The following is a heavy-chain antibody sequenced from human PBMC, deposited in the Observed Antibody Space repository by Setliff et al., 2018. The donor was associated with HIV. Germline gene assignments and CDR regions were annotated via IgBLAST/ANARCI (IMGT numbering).Heavy chain of an antibody. CDR1: GFFFKNAW. Sequence: GGSLRLSCAASGFFFKNAWTSWVRQAPGKGLEWIGRIKSEADGGTEESAAFLKGRFTISRDDSKNTLFLQMNSLKAEDTALYYCTTAGHGSLDFDYWGQGTRVTVSS. D-gene: IGHD1-1*01. V-gene: IGHV3-15*01. J-gene: IGHJ4*02. CDR2: IKSEADGGTE. CDR3: TTAGHGSLDFDY.